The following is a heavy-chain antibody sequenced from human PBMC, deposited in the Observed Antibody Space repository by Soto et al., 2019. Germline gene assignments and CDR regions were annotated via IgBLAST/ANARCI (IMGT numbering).Heavy chain of an antibody. V-gene: IGHV1-18*01. Sequence: QVHLVQSGAEVKKPGDSGKLSCKGSGYGFTTYGITWVRQAPGQGLEGMAWISAHNGNTNYAQKRQGRVTVTRDTSTSTAYMELRRLRSDVTAVYYCARGRYGDYWGQGALVTVSS. CDR2: ISAHNGNT. CDR3: ARGRYGDY. J-gene: IGHJ4*02. CDR1: GYGFTTYG. D-gene: IGHD1-1*01.